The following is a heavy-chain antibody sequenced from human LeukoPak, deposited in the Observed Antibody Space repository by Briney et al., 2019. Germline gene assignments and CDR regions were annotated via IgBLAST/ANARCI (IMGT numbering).Heavy chain of an antibody. J-gene: IGHJ4*02. V-gene: IGHV3-30-3*02. CDR1: GFTFSSYA. CDR2: ISYDGSNK. D-gene: IGHD3-3*01. Sequence: GGSLRLPCAASGFTFSSYAMHWVRQAPGKGLEWVAVISYDGSNKYYADSVKGRFTISRDNSKNTLYLQMNSLRAEDTAVYYCGKGSDFDYWGQGTLVTVSS. CDR3: GKGSDFDY.